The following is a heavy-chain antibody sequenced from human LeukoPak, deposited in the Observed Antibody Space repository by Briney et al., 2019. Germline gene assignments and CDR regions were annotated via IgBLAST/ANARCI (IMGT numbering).Heavy chain of an antibody. V-gene: IGHV3-30*19. J-gene: IGHJ3*02. Sequence: GGSLRLSCAASGFTFSSYGMHWVRQAPGKGLEWVAVISYDGSNKYYADSVKGRFTISRDNSKNTLYLQMNSLRAEDTAVYYCARGPRIVGATTDFAFDIWGQGTMVTVSS. D-gene: IGHD1-26*01. CDR1: GFTFSSYG. CDR2: ISYDGSNK. CDR3: ARGPRIVGATTDFAFDI.